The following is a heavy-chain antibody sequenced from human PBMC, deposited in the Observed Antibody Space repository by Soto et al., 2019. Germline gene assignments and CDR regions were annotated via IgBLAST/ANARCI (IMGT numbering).Heavy chain of an antibody. CDR1: GFTFSSYS. D-gene: IGHD3-22*01. V-gene: IGHV3-21*01. CDR2: ISSSSSYI. CDR3: ARGRRYDSSGYYHDAFDI. J-gene: IGHJ3*02. Sequence: GGSLRLSXAASGFTFSSYSMNWVRQAPGKGLEWVSSISSSSSYIYYADSVKGRFTISRDNAKNSLYLQMNSLRAEDTAVYYCARGRRYDSSGYYHDAFDIWGQGTMVTVSS.